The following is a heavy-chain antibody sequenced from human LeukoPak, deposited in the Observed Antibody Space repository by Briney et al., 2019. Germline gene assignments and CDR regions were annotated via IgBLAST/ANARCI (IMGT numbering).Heavy chain of an antibody. CDR3: ARARYCSSTSCYEMDV. CDR1: GGSISSYY. D-gene: IGHD2-2*01. Sequence: SETLSLTCTVSGGSISSYYWSWIRQPPGEGLEWIGYIYYSGSTNYNPSLKSRVTISVDTSKNQFSLKLSSVTAADTAVYYCARARYCSSTSCYEMDVWGKGTTVTVSS. J-gene: IGHJ6*04. V-gene: IGHV4-59*01. CDR2: IYYSGST.